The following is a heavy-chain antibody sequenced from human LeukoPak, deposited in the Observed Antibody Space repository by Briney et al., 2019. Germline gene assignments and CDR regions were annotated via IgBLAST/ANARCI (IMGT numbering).Heavy chain of an antibody. D-gene: IGHD6-19*01. CDR1: GFTFSSYA. J-gene: IGHJ4*02. Sequence: GGSLRLSCAASGFTFSSYAMSWVRQAPGKGLEWVSAISGSGGSTYYADSVKGRFTISRDNSKNTLYLQMNSLRAEDTAVYYCAVTNPTLKYSSGWYYFDYWGQGTLVTVSS. CDR3: AVTNPTLKYSSGWYYFDY. V-gene: IGHV3-23*01. CDR2: ISGSGGST.